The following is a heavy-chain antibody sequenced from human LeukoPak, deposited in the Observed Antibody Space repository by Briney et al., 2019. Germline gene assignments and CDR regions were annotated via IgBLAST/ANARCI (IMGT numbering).Heavy chain of an antibody. CDR3: ARDSFDLQSID. D-gene: IGHD3-9*01. CDR2: ISSSGSTI. V-gene: IGHV3-48*04. CDR1: GFTFSSYW. J-gene: IGHJ4*02. Sequence: GGSLRLSCAASGFTFSSYWMHWVRQAPGKGLEWVSYISSSGSTIYYADSVKGRFTISRDNAKNSLYLQMSSLRAEDTAVYYCARDSFDLQSIDWGQGTLVTVSS.